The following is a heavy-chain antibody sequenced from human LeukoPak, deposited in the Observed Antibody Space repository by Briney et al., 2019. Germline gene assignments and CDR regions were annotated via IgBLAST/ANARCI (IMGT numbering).Heavy chain of an antibody. V-gene: IGHV4-34*01. CDR3: ARGGGGNNWNNFDY. CDR2: INHSGST. Sequence: PSETLSLTCAVYGGSFSGYDWSWIRQSPGKGLEWIGEINHSGSTNYNPSLKSRFTISVDTSKNQFSLKLSSVTAADTAVYYCARGGGGNNWNNFDYWGQGTLVTVSS. J-gene: IGHJ4*02. CDR1: GGSFSGYD. D-gene: IGHD1-20*01.